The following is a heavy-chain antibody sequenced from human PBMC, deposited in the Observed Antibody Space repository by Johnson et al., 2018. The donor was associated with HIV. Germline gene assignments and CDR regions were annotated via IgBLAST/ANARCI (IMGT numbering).Heavy chain of an antibody. CDR2: IRYDGSNE. CDR3: AREGRTGPDTFDI. J-gene: IGHJ3*02. Sequence: QVQLVESGGGVVQPGRSLRLSCAASGFTFSSYGMHWVRQAPGKGLEWVTFIRYDGSNEYYADSVKGRFTISRDNSKNTLYLQMNGLRAEDTAVYYCAREGRTGPDTFDIWGQGTMLTVSS. V-gene: IGHV3-30*02. CDR1: GFTFSSYG.